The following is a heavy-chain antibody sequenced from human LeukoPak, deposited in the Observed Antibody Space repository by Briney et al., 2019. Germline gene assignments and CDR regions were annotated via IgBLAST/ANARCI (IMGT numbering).Heavy chain of an antibody. J-gene: IGHJ4*02. CDR2: ISYDGSNK. Sequence: GGSLRLSCGASGFTFSTYAMHWARQAPGKGLEWVAVISYDGSNKYYADSVKGRFTISRDNSKDTLYLQMNSLRAEDTAVYYCAKDLRLRFHYFDYWGQGTLVTVSS. CDR3: AKDLRLRFHYFDY. CDR1: GFTFSTYA. V-gene: IGHV3-30*04. D-gene: IGHD5-12*01.